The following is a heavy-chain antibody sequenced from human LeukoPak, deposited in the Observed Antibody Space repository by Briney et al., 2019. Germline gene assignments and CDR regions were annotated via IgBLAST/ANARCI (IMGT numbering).Heavy chain of an antibody. CDR1: GFTFSSYG. J-gene: IGHJ4*02. Sequence: GGSLRLSCAASGFTFSSYGMHWVRQAPGKGLEWVAVISYDGSNKYYADSVKGRFTISRDNSKNTLYLQMNSLRAEDTAVYYFAKDKSWGWCDYWGQGTLVTVSS. CDR3: AKDKSWGWCDY. V-gene: IGHV3-30*18. CDR2: ISYDGSNK. D-gene: IGHD6-13*01.